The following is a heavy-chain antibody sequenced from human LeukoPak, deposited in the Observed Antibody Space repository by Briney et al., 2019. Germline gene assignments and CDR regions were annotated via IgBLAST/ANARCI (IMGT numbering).Heavy chain of an antibody. CDR1: GFTFSSYW. Sequence: GGSLRLSCAASGFTFSSYWMSWVRQAPGKGLEWVANIKQDGSEKYYVDSVKGRFTISRDNAKNSLYLQMNSLRAEDTAVYYCARLRGYCSSTSCFYYYYYMDVWGKGTTVTVSS. V-gene: IGHV3-7*01. J-gene: IGHJ6*03. D-gene: IGHD2-2*01. CDR2: IKQDGSEK. CDR3: ARLRGYCSSTSCFYYYYYMDV.